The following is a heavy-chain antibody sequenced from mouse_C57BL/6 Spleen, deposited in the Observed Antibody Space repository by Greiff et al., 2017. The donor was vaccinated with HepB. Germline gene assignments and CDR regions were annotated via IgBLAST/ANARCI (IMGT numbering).Heavy chain of an antibody. Sequence: EVQLQQSGPELVKPGASVKISCKASGYTFTDYYMNWVKQSHGKSLEWIGDINPNNGGTSYNQKFKGKATLTVDKSSSTAYMELRSLTSEDSAVYYCARGISYYYGSSFYAMDYWGQGTSVTVSS. CDR3: ARGISYYYGSSFYAMDY. V-gene: IGHV1-26*01. CDR2: INPNNGGT. D-gene: IGHD1-1*01. J-gene: IGHJ4*01. CDR1: GYTFTDYY.